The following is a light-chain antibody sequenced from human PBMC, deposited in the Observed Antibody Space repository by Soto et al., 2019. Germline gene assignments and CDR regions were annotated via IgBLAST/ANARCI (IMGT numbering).Light chain of an antibody. CDR1: SSNIGSNT. CDR3: AAGDDSLKGYV. Sequence: QSVLTQPPSASGTPGQRVTISCSGSSSNIGSNTVNWYQQLPGTAPKLLIYSNNQRPSGVPDRFSGSKSGTSASLAISGLQSEDEADYYCAAGDDSLKGYVFGTGTKVTFL. CDR2: SNN. V-gene: IGLV1-44*01. J-gene: IGLJ1*01.